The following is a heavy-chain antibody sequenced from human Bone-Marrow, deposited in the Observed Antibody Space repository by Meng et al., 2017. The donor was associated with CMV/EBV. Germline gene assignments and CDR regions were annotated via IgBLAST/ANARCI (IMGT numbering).Heavy chain of an antibody. CDR2: ISGSGGST. CDR3: AKDRGGGYDFWSGYGSAFDI. CDR1: GFTFSSYA. D-gene: IGHD3-3*01. Sequence: GESLKISCAASGFTFSSYAMSWVRQAPGKGLEWVSAISGSGGSTYYADSVKGRFTISRDNSKNTLYLQMNSLRAEDTAVYYGAKDRGGGYDFWSGYGSAFDIWGQGTMVTVSS. V-gene: IGHV3-23*01. J-gene: IGHJ3*02.